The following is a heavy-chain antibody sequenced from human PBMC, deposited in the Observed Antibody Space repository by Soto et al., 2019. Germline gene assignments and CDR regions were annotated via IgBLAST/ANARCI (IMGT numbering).Heavy chain of an antibody. J-gene: IGHJ4*02. CDR2: INSDGSST. CDR3: AREYSSGWYYFDY. Sequence: GGSLRLSCAASGFTFSSYLRHWVRQAPGKGLVWVSRINSDGSSTSYADSVKGRFTISRDNAKNTLYLQMNSLRAEDTAVYYCAREYSSGWYYFDYWGQGTLVTVSS. V-gene: IGHV3-74*01. CDR1: GFTFSSYL. D-gene: IGHD6-19*01.